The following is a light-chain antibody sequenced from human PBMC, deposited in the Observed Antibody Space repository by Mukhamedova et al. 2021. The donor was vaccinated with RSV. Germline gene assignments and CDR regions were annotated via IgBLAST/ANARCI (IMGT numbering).Light chain of an antibody. CDR3: QQANSFPLT. CDR2: AAS. J-gene: IGKJ4*01. V-gene: IGKV1D-12*01. Sequence: GKAPKPLIYAASSLQGGVPSRFSGSVSGTDFTLTISSLQPADFATDYFQQANSFPLTFAGGTKLEIK.